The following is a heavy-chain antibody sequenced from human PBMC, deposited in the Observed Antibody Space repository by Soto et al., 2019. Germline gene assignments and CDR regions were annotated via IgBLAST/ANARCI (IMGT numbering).Heavy chain of an antibody. CDR3: ARAPPRGIAAPGTWGSGMDV. D-gene: IGHD6-13*01. CDR1: GCSFSSYA. J-gene: IGHJ6*02. Sequence: GETLRLSCTASGCSFSSYAKHWVRLAPGTGLGRVAVISYDGNNKYYADSVKGRTTIPRDSSKNMVYLQKNSLRPEDTAVYYCARAPPRGIAAPGTWGSGMDVWGQGTTVTVSS. V-gene: IGHV3-30-3*01. CDR2: ISYDGNNK.